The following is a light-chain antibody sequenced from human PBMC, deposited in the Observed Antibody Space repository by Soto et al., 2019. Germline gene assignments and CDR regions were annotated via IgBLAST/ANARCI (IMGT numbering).Light chain of an antibody. J-gene: IGLJ1*01. CDR2: ANI. CDR1: SSNIGAGYD. CDR3: QSYDSSLSGYV. V-gene: IGLV1-40*01. Sequence: QSVLTQSHSVSGAPGQRVTIYCTGSSSNIGAGYDVHWYQQLPGTAPKLLIFANINRPSGVPDRFSGSKSGTSASLAITGLRAEDEADYYCQSYDSSLSGYVFGTGTKVTVL.